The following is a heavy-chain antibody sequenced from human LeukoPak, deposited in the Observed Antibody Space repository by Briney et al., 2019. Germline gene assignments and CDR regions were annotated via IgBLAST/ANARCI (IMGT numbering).Heavy chain of an antibody. CDR1: GFTFSSYA. CDR3: ARGDYYDSSGYLDY. J-gene: IGHJ4*02. Sequence: GRSLRLSCAASGFTFSSYAMHWVRQAPGKGLEWVAVISYDGSNKYYADSVEGRFTISRDNSKNTLYLQMNSLRAEDTAVYYCARGDYYDSSGYLDYWGQGTLVTVSS. CDR2: ISYDGSNK. V-gene: IGHV3-30*04. D-gene: IGHD3-22*01.